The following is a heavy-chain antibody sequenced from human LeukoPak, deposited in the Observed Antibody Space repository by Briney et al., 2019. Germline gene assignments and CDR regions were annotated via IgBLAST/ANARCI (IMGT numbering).Heavy chain of an antibody. CDR1: GYTFTSYA. J-gene: IGHJ4*02. CDR2: ISPFNGNA. Sequence: ASVKVSCKASGYTFTSYAISWVRQAPGHELEWMGWISPFNGNAHYAQKLQGRVTMTTDPSTSTAYMELRSLRSDGTAVYFFAGPLGVELPPYYFDYWGQGTLVTVSS. V-gene: IGHV1-18*01. D-gene: IGHD3-16*01. CDR3: AGPLGVELPPYYFDY.